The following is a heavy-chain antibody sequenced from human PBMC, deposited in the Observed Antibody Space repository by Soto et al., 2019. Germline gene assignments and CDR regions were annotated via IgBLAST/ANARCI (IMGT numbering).Heavy chain of an antibody. CDR2: IIPMYGPA. J-gene: IGHJ5*02. Sequence: QVPLVQSGTEVRKPGSSVKVSCKASGVTFSSYAINWVRQAPGQGLEWMGGIIPMYGPAKYAQRLQGRVTITADESTSTGYMELSSLTSQDTAVYYCARVTSMVRGVIDNWFDPWGHGTLVTVSS. D-gene: IGHD3-10*01. CDR3: ARVTSMVRGVIDNWFDP. CDR1: GVTFSSYA. V-gene: IGHV1-69*01.